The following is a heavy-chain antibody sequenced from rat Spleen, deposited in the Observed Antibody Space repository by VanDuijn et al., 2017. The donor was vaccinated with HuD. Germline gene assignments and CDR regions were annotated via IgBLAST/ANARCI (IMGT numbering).Heavy chain of an antibody. CDR2: ITYEGSST. CDR1: GFTFSDSY. J-gene: IGHJ4*01. D-gene: IGHD1-2*01. V-gene: IGHV5-22*01. CDR3: ARHSSTYYVMDA. Sequence: EVQLVESGGGLVQPGRSLKLSCAASGFTFSDSYMAWVRQAPKKGLEWVASITYEGSSTYYGDSVKGRLTISRENAKTTLNLQMNSLRSKDTATYYCARHSSTYYVMDAWGQGTSVTVSS.